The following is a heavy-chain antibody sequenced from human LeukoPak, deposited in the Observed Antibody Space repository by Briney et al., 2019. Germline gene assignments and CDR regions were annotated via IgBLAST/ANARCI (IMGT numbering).Heavy chain of an antibody. CDR2: ITTTTGDT. D-gene: IGHD4-17*01. J-gene: IGHJ4*02. CDR1: GYTFTTYA. CDR3: GTTQDYSEYLLGYFDY. Sequence: ASVKVSCKASGYTFTTYAISWVRQAPGQGLEWMGWITTTTGDTKYAERFQGRVTLTTDTSTSTAYMELRGLTFDDTAVYYCGTTQDYSEYLLGYFDYWGQGSLVIVSS. V-gene: IGHV1-18*01.